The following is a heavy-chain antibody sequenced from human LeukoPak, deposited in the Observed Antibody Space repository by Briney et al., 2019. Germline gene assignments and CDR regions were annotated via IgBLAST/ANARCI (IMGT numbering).Heavy chain of an antibody. Sequence: GGSLRLSCAASGITFSDYWMNWVRQVPGKGLEWVAIIKQDASEKKYVDSVKGRFTISRDNAKSSLYLQMNSLRAEDTAIYYCVGGIGWLPDYWGQGTLVTVSS. D-gene: IGHD4-23*01. CDR3: VGGIGWLPDY. CDR1: GITFSDYW. J-gene: IGHJ4*02. CDR2: IKQDASEK. V-gene: IGHV3-7*03.